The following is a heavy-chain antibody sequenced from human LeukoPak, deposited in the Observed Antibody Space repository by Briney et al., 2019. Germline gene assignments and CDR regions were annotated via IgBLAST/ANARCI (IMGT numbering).Heavy chain of an antibody. Sequence: GGSMRLSCAASGVTFSNSWMNWVRQAPGKGPEWVVCIKSKTNGGTTDYAAPVKGRFTISRDDSENTLYLQMNSLKTEDTAVYYCATGGYGDMDYWGQGTLVTVSS. D-gene: IGHD4-17*01. CDR1: GVTFSNSW. J-gene: IGHJ4*02. CDR2: IKSKTNGGTT. CDR3: ATGGYGDMDY. V-gene: IGHV3-15*07.